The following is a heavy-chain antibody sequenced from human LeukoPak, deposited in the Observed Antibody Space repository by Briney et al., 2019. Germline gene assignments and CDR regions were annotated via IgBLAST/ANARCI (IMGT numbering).Heavy chain of an antibody. D-gene: IGHD2-2*01. J-gene: IGHJ4*02. CDR2: IYTSGST. Sequence: SETLSLTCTVSGGSISSGSYYWSWIQQPAGKGLEWIGRIYTSGSTNYNPSLKSRVTISVDTSKNQFSLKLSSVTAADTAVYYCARGQGGDCSSTYCLMADDWGQGTLVTVSS. CDR1: GGSISSGSYY. CDR3: ARGQGGDCSSTYCLMADD. V-gene: IGHV4-61*02.